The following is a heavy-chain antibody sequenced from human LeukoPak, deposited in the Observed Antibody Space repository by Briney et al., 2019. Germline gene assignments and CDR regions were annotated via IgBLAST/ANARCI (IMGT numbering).Heavy chain of an antibody. J-gene: IGHJ4*02. D-gene: IGHD6-19*01. Sequence: PGGSLRLSCAASGSTFSSYSMNWVRQAPGKGLEWVSSISSSSSYIYYADSVKGRFTISRDNAKNSLYLQMNSLRAEDTAVYYCASTDPARYSSGWYNYWGQGTLVTVSS. CDR2: ISSSSSYI. V-gene: IGHV3-21*01. CDR3: ASTDPARYSSGWYNY. CDR1: GSTFSSYS.